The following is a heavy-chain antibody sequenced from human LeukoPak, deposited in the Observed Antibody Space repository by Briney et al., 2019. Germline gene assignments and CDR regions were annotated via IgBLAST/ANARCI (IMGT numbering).Heavy chain of an antibody. CDR2: INPNSGGT. J-gene: IGHJ6*02. Sequence: ASVKVSCKASGYTFTGYYMHWVRQAPGQGLEWMGWINPNSGGTNYAQKFQGRVTMTRDTSISTAYMELSRLRSDDTAVYYCARGASLSPVYGMDVWGQGTTVTVSS. CDR3: ARGASLSPVYGMDV. CDR1: GYTFTGYY. V-gene: IGHV1-2*02. D-gene: IGHD3-16*01.